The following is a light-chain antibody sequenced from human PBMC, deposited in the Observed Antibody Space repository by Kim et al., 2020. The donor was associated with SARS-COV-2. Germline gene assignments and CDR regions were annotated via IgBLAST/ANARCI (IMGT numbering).Light chain of an antibody. CDR3: QQTHSFPPT. J-gene: IGKJ4*01. CDR1: QDISSW. Sequence: ASDGDRVTITCRASQDISSWLGWYQQKPGKAPKVLIYEASNLQSGVPSRFSGSGSGTAFTLTINSLQPEYFATYYCQQTHSFPPTFGGGTKVDIK. V-gene: IGKV1D-12*01. CDR2: EAS.